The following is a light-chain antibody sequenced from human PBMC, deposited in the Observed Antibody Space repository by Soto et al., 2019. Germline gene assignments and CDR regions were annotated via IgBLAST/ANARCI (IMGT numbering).Light chain of an antibody. Sequence: QSVLTQPPSVSGAPGQRVTISCTGSSSNIGSYYDVHWYQQLPGTVPKLMIYELSKRPSGVPDRFSGSKSGNTASLTVSGLQAEDEADYYCSSYVTGNSLIFGGGTKVTVL. CDR3: SSYVTGNSLI. CDR2: ELS. CDR1: SSNIGSYYD. V-gene: IGLV1-40*01. J-gene: IGLJ2*01.